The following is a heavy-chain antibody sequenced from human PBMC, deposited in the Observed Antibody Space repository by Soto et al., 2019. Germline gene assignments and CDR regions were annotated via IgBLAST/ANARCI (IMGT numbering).Heavy chain of an antibody. CDR1: GYRFETYG. Sequence: ASVKVSCKASGYRFETYGMTWVRQAPGQGLEWMGWISAYGVDTYNAQKFQDRVTMTTDTSTGTAYMELRGLRSDDTAVYYCARGHEVIRGALDVWGQGTTVTVSS. J-gene: IGHJ6*02. CDR2: ISAYGVDT. D-gene: IGHD2-21*01. CDR3: ARGHEVIRGALDV. V-gene: IGHV1-18*01.